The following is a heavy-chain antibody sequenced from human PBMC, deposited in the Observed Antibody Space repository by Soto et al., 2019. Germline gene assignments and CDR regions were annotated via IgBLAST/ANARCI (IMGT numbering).Heavy chain of an antibody. J-gene: IGHJ6*02. CDR2: INHSGST. CDR1: GGSFSGYY. V-gene: IGHV4-34*01. CDR3: ARGPRNLGYSYGHYYYYYGMDV. Sequence: QVQLRQWGAGLLKPSETLSLTCAVYGGSFSGYYWSWIRQPPGKGLEWIGEINHSGSTNYNPSLKSRVTISVDTSKNQFSLKLSSVTAADTAVYYCARGPRNLGYSYGHYYYYYGMDVWGQGTTVTVSS. D-gene: IGHD5-18*01.